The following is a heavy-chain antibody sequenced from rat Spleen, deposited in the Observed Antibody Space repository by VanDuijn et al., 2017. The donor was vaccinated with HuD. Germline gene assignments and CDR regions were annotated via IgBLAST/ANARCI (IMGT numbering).Heavy chain of an antibody. V-gene: IGHV5-17*01. CDR1: GFTFSDYA. Sequence: EVQLVESGGGLVQPGGALKISCPVSGFTFSDYAMAWVRQAPQRGLEWVATIISDGSHINYRDSVKGRLTIIRDNAKSTLYMQMESLRSEETATYFCTTLQLGRFDHWGQGVMVTVSS. CDR3: TTLQLGRFDH. CDR2: IISDGSHI. D-gene: IGHD5-1*01. J-gene: IGHJ2*01.